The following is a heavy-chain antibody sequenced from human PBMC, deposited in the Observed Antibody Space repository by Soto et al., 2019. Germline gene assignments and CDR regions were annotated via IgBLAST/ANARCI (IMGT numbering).Heavy chain of an antibody. Sequence: SETLSLTCAVYGGSFSGYYWSWIRQPPGKGLEWIGEINHSGSTNYNPSLKSRVTISVDTSKNQFSLKLSSVTAADTAVYYCARGRPRITMVRGVTGVGNWFDPWGQGTLVTVSS. D-gene: IGHD3-10*01. CDR1: GGSFSGYY. J-gene: IGHJ5*02. V-gene: IGHV4-34*01. CDR2: INHSGST. CDR3: ARGRPRITMVRGVTGVGNWFDP.